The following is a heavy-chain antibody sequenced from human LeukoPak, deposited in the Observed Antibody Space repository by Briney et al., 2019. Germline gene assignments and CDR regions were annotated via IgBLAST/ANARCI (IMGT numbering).Heavy chain of an antibody. D-gene: IGHD3-10*01. Sequence: ASVTVSCKASGYTFTGYYIHWVRQAPGQGLEWMGWINPNTGVTNYAQKFQGRVTMTRDTSISTAYMELNRLRSDDTAVYYCARGRPYGLGSSVNWFDPWGPGTLVTVSS. CDR3: ARGRPYGLGSSVNWFDP. J-gene: IGHJ5*02. V-gene: IGHV1-2*02. CDR2: INPNTGVT. CDR1: GYTFTGYY.